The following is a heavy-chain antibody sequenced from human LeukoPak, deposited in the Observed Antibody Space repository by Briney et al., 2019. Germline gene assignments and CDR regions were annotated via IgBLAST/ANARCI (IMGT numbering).Heavy chain of an antibody. J-gene: IGHJ5*02. D-gene: IGHD1-26*01. V-gene: IGHV4-59*01. Sequence: SETLSLTCTVSGGSISSYYWSWIRQPPGKGLEWIGYIYYSGSTNYNPSLKSRVTISVDTSKNQFSLKLSSVTAADTAVYYCARDLLRGSYSGWFDPWGQGTLVTVSS. CDR3: ARDLLRGSYSGWFDP. CDR2: IYYSGST. CDR1: GGSISSYY.